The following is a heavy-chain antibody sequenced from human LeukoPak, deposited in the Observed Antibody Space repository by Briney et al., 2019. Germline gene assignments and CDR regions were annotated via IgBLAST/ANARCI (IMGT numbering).Heavy chain of an antibody. Sequence: SGPTLVNPTQTLTLTCTFSGFSLSTSGVGVGWIRQPPGKALEWPALIYWDDDKRYSPSLKSRLTITKDTSKNQVVLTMTNMDPVDTATYYCAHRTSYSSGWYEYFDYWGQGTLVTVSS. D-gene: IGHD6-19*01. CDR2: IYWDDDK. V-gene: IGHV2-5*02. CDR1: GFSLSTSGVG. CDR3: AHRTSYSSGWYEYFDY. J-gene: IGHJ4*02.